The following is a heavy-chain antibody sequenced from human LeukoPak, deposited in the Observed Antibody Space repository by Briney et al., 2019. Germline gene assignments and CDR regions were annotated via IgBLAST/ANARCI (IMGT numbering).Heavy chain of an antibody. D-gene: IGHD2-15*01. CDR2: INPNSGGT. CDR1: GYTFTGYY. CDR3: ARDRSGVVVVAARSLDY. V-gene: IGHV1-2*02. Sequence: GASVKVSCKASGYTFTGYYMHWVRQAPGQGLEWMGWINPNSGGTNYAQKFQGRVTMTRDTSISTAYMELSRLRSDDTAVYYCARDRSGVVVVAARSLDYWGQGTQVTVSS. J-gene: IGHJ4*02.